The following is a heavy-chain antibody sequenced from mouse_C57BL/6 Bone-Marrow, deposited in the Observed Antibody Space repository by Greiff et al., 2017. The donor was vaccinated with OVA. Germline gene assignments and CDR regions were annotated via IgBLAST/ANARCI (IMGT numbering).Heavy chain of an antibody. CDR3: TRDSNLYAMDY. J-gene: IGHJ4*01. D-gene: IGHD2-5*01. Sequence: EVHLVESGEGLVKPGGSLKLSCAASGFTFSSYAMSWVRQTPEKRLEWVAYISSGGDYIYYADTVKGRFTISRDNARNTLYLQMSSLKSEDTAMYYCTRDSNLYAMDYWGQGTSVTVSS. V-gene: IGHV5-9-1*02. CDR2: ISSGGDYI. CDR1: GFTFSSYA.